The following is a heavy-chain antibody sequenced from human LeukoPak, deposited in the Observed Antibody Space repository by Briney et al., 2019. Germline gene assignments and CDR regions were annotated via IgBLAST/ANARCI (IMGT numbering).Heavy chain of an antibody. J-gene: IGHJ4*02. Sequence: GGSLRLSCAASGFTVSSNYMSWVRQAPGKGLEWVSVIYSGGSTYYADSVKGRFTISRDNSKNTLYLQMNSLRAEDTAVYYCAXXKGNYGVPYYFDYWGQGTLVTVSS. V-gene: IGHV3-66*01. CDR1: GFTVSSNY. CDR2: IYSGGST. CDR3: AXXKGNYGVPYYFDY. D-gene: IGHD4-17*01.